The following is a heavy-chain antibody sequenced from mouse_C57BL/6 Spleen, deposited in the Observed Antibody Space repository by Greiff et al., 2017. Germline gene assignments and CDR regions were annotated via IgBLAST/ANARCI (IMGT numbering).Heavy chain of an antibody. CDR1: GFTINDYC. CDR2: IDPEDGET. V-gene: IGHV14-2*01. Sequence: EVQLQQSGAELVKPGASVKLSCTASGFTINDYCMHWVKQRTEQGLEWIGGIDPEDGETKYAPKFQGKATITADTSSNTAYLQLSSLTSEDTAVYYYACAPHYCGSDPEYWGKGTTLTVSS. D-gene: IGHD1-1*01. J-gene: IGHJ2*01. CDR3: ACAPHYCGSDPEY.